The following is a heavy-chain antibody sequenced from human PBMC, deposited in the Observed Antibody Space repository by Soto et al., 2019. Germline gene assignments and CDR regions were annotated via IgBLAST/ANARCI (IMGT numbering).Heavy chain of an antibody. V-gene: IGHV1-18*01. Sequence: RASVKVSCKASDYTFINYGISWVRQAPGQGLEWMGWICPYNGITKYAQKFQGRVTMTTDTSTSTAYMDLRSLRSDDTAVYYCARLRLAIAARQVTVREAFDIWGQGTMVTVSS. CDR2: ICPYNGIT. D-gene: IGHD6-6*01. J-gene: IGHJ3*02. CDR3: ARLRLAIAARQVTVREAFDI. CDR1: DYTFINYG.